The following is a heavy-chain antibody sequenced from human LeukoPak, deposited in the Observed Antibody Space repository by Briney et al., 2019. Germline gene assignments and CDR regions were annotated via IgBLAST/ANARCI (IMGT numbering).Heavy chain of an antibody. V-gene: IGHV1-8*03. CDR3: ASSSDYSSGWQLLDY. Sequence: GASVKVSCTASGYTFTSYDINWVRQATGQGLEWMGWMNPNSGNTGYAQKFQGRVTITRDTSISTAYMELSRLRSDGTAVYYCASSSDYSSGWQLLDYWGQGTLVTVSS. D-gene: IGHD6-19*01. CDR1: GYTFTSYD. J-gene: IGHJ4*02. CDR2: MNPNSGNT.